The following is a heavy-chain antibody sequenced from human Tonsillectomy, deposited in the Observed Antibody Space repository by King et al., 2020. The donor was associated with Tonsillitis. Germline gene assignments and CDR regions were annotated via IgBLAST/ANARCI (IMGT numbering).Heavy chain of an antibody. Sequence: QLVQSGAEVKKPGESLRISCKGSGYSFTSYWISWVRQMPGKGLEWMGRIDPSDSYTNYSPSFQGHVTISADKSISTAYLQWSSLKASDTAMYYCARHGAPNYVGVPAAMPDYYGMDVWGQGTPVTVSS. CDR1: GYSFTSYW. J-gene: IGHJ6*02. CDR3: ARHGAPNYVGVPAAMPDYYGMDV. D-gene: IGHD2-2*01. CDR2: IDPSDSYT. V-gene: IGHV5-10-1*01.